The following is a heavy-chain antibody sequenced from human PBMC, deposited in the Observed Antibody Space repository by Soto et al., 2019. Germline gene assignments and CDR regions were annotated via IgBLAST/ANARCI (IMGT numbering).Heavy chain of an antibody. Sequence: GGSLRLSCVASGFKFTSHAMHWVRRAPGKGLEWVAVISYDGISKHYADSVKGRFSISRDDSENTLYVQMNSLRAEDTAVYYCAKDGYLDTYYFDYWGQGTLVTVSS. CDR1: GFKFTSHA. J-gene: IGHJ4*02. D-gene: IGHD3-9*01. V-gene: IGHV3-30-3*01. CDR3: AKDGYLDTYYFDY. CDR2: ISYDGISK.